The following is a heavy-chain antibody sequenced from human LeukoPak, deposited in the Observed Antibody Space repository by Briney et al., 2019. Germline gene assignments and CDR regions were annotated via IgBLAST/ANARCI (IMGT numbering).Heavy chain of an antibody. J-gene: IGHJ3*02. CDR2: IIPIFGTA. CDR1: GGTFSSYA. D-gene: IGHD7-27*01. Sequence: SVKVSCKASGGTFSSYAISWVRQAPGQGLEWMGRIIPIFGTANYAQKFQGRVTITTDESTSTAYMELSSLRSEDTAVYYCARDGIANWGSPTGYDAFDTWGQGTMVTVSS. CDR3: ARDGIANWGSPTGYDAFDT. V-gene: IGHV1-69*05.